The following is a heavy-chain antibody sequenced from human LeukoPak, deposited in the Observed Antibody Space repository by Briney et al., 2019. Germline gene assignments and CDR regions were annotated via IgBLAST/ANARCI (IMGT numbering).Heavy chain of an antibody. Sequence: SETLSLTCTVSGGSISSGDYFWSWIRQPPGKGLEWIGYIYYSGSTYYNPSLKSRVTISVDTSKNQFSLKLSSVTAADTAVYYCARAPVAGTDWATEDNYFDYWGQGTLVTVSS. V-gene: IGHV4-30-4*01. CDR2: IYYSGST. J-gene: IGHJ4*02. CDR3: ARAPVAGTDWATEDNYFDY. CDR1: GGSISSGDYF. D-gene: IGHD6-19*01.